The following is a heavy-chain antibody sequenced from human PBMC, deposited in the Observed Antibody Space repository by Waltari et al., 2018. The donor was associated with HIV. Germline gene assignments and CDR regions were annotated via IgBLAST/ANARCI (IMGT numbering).Heavy chain of an antibody. J-gene: IGHJ5*02. CDR1: GDSISSSSYY. CDR3: ARRAVVVTAKGPFDP. CDR2: ISYSWST. D-gene: IGHD2-21*02. V-gene: IGHV4-39*01. Sequence: QLQLQESGPGLVKPSETLSLTCTVSGDSISSSSYYWGWIRQPPGKGLEWIGSISYSWSTYSNPPLKSRVTISVDTSKNQFSLKLSSVTAADTAVYYCARRAVVVTAKGPFDPWGQGTLVTVSS.